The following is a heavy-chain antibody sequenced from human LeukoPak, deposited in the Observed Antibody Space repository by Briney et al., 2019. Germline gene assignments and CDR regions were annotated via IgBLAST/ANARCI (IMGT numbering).Heavy chain of an antibody. V-gene: IGHV3-48*03. CDR2: ISSSGSTT. Sequence: GGSLRLSCAASGFTFSSYEMNWVRQAPGKGLEWVSYISSSGSTTYYADSVKGRFTTSRDNAKNSLYLQMNSLRAEDTAVYYCARDAPLVGATYYFDYWGQGTLVTVSS. D-gene: IGHD1-26*01. J-gene: IGHJ4*02. CDR1: GFTFSSYE. CDR3: ARDAPLVGATYYFDY.